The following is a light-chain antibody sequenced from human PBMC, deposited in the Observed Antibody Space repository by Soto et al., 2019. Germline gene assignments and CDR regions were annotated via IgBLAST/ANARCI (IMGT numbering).Light chain of an antibody. J-gene: IGKJ1*01. CDR3: QKSYSTPRT. CDR1: QSISSY. CDR2: AAS. Sequence: DIQMTQSPSSLSASVGDRVTITCRASQSISSYLNWYPQKPGKAPKLLIYAASSLQSGVPSRFSGSGSWTDVTLTISSLQTEDFATYYCQKSYSTPRTLGQGTKVEL. V-gene: IGKV1-39*01.